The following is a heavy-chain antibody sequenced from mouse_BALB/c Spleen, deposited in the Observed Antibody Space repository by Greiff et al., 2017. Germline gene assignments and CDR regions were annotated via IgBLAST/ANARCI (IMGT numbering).Heavy chain of an antibody. D-gene: IGHD1-1*01. CDR3: ARDITTVGSFAY. V-gene: IGHV1-9*01. Sequence: VQLQQSGAELMKPGASVKISCKATGYTFSSYWIEWVKQRPGHGLEWIGEILPGSGSTNYNEKFKGKATFTADTSSNTAYMQLSSLTSEDSAVYYCARDITTVGSFAYWGQGTLVTVTA. CDR2: ILPGSGST. J-gene: IGHJ3*01. CDR1: GYTFSSYW.